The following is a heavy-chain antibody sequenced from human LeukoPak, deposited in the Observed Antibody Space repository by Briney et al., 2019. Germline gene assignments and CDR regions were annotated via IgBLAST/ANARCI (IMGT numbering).Heavy chain of an antibody. D-gene: IGHD2-15*01. J-gene: IGHJ5*02. CDR2: INHSGST. CDR1: GGSFSGYY. V-gene: IGHV4-34*01. Sequence: SETLSLTCAVYGGSFSGYYWSWIRQPPGKGLEWIGEINHSGSTNYNPSLKSRVTISVDTSKNQFSLKLSSVTAADTAMYYCASRAANNWFDPWGQGTLVTVSS. CDR3: ASRAANNWFDP.